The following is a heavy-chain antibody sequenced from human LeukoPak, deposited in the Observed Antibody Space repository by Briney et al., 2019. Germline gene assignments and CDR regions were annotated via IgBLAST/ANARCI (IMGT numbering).Heavy chain of an antibody. CDR3: ARQIAAATLYYFDY. J-gene: IGHJ4*02. CDR2: IYYSGST. CDR1: GGSISSSSYY. V-gene: IGHV4-39*01. D-gene: IGHD6-13*01. Sequence: SETLSLTCTVSGGSISSSSYYWGWIRQPPGKGLEWIGSIYYSGSTYYNPSLESRVTISVDTSKNQFSLKLSSVTAADTAVYYCARQIAAATLYYFDYWGQGTLVTVSS.